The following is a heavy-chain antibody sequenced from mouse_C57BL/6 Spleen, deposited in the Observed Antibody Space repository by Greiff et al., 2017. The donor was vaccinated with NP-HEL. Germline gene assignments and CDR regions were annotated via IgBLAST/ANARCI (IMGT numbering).Heavy chain of an antibody. CDR2: IDPSDSCT. D-gene: IGHD2-5*01. V-gene: IGHV1-50*01. CDR3: ARSYSNYFDY. Sequence: QVQLQQPGAELVKPGASVKLSCKASGYTFTSYWMQWVKQRPGQGLEWIGEIDPSDSCTNYNQKFKGKATLTVDTSSSTAYMQLSSLTSEDAAVYYCARSYSNYFDYWGQGTTLTVSS. CDR1: GYTFTSYW. J-gene: IGHJ2*01.